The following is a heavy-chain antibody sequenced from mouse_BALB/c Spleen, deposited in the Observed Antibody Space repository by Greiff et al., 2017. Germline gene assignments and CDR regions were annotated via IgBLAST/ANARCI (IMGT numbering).Heavy chain of an antibody. CDR3: ARGAYYYGSSYVDYAMDY. Sequence: EVQRVESGGGLVKPGGSLKLSCAASGFTFSDYYMYWVRQTPEKRLEWVATISDGGSYTYYPDSVKGRFTISRDNAKNNLYLQMSSLKSEDTAMYYCARGAYYYGSSYVDYAMDYWGQGTSVTVSS. CDR1: GFTFSDYY. J-gene: IGHJ4*01. CDR2: ISDGGSYT. D-gene: IGHD1-1*01. V-gene: IGHV5-4*02.